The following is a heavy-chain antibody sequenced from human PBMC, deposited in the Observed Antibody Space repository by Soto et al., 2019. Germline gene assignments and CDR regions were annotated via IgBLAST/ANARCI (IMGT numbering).Heavy chain of an antibody. CDR3: ARRGQDDSTGYYYYYYGMDV. D-gene: IGHD3-22*01. CDR1: GYSFTSYW. J-gene: IGHJ6*02. Sequence: GESLKISCKGSGYSFTSYWISWVRQMPGKGLEWMGRIDPSDSYTNYSPSFQGHVTISADKSISTAYLQWSSLKASDTAMYYCARRGQDDSTGYYYYYYGMDVWGQGTTVTVSS. CDR2: IDPSDSYT. V-gene: IGHV5-10-1*01.